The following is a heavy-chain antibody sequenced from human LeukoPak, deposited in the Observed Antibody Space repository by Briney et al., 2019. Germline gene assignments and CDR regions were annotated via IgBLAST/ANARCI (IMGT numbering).Heavy chain of an antibody. D-gene: IGHD3-10*01. J-gene: IGHJ4*02. CDR1: GLTFSNAW. Sequence: GGSLRLSCAASGLTFSNAWMSWVRQVPGKGLEWVSGISPSGDVRYYADSVKGRFTISRDNSKNTLYLEVISLTAEDTAVYYCAKDDAWIRFGEWSQGTLVIVSS. V-gene: IGHV3-23*01. CDR2: ISPSGDVR. CDR3: AKDDAWIRFGE.